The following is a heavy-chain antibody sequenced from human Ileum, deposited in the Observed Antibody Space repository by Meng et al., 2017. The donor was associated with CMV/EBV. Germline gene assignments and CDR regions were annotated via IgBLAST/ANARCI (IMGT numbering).Heavy chain of an antibody. CDR1: GFTFSNYE. CDR3: VKDDNRYTGEGGS. D-gene: IGHD3-16*01. Sequence: GGSLRLSCAVSGFTFSNYEFMWVRQAPGKGLEWVSVIYFDGSRSYYADSVRGRFTIFRDNAKNTVWLQMNSLRAGDTAIYYCVKDDNRYTGEGGSWGQGTLVTVSS. V-gene: IGHV3-23*03. J-gene: IGHJ5*02. CDR2: IYFDGSRS.